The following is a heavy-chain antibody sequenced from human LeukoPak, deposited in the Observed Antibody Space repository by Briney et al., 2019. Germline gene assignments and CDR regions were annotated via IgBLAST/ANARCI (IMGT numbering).Heavy chain of an antibody. D-gene: IGHD3-16*01. CDR2: IRSKAYGGTT. CDR1: GFTFSNTW. V-gene: IGHV3-49*03. Sequence: PGGSLRLSCAASGFTFSNTWMSWFRQAPGKGLEWVGFIRSKAYGGTTEYAASVKGRFTISRDDSKSIAYLQMNSLKTEDTAVYYCTRDVGGHWGQGTLVTVSS. J-gene: IGHJ4*02. CDR3: TRDVGGH.